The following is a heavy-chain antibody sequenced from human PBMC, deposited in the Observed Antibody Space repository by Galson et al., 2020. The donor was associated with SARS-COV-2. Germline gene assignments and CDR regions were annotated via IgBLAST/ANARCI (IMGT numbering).Heavy chain of an antibody. CDR1: GYTFTGYY. Sequence: ASVKVSCQASGYTFTGYYMHWVRQAPGHGLEWMGWINPNSGGTNYAQKFQGRVTMTRDTSISTAYMELSRLRSDDTAVYYCARTGYSYGYDNWFDPWGQGSLVTVSA. CDR2: INPNSGGT. D-gene: IGHD5-18*01. V-gene: IGHV1-2*02. J-gene: IGHJ5*02. CDR3: ARTGYSYGYDNWFDP.